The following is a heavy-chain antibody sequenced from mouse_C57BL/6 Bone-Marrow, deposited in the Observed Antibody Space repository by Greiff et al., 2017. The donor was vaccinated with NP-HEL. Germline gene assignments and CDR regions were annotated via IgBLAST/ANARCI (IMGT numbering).Heavy chain of an antibody. V-gene: IGHV1-78*01. CDR3: ARARGYYGSSLYDMDY. CDR1: GYTFTDHT. D-gene: IGHD1-1*01. CDR2: IYPRDGST. Sequence: VQLQQSDAELVKPGASVKISCKVSGYTFTDHTIHWMKQRPEQGLEWIGYIYPRDGSTKYNEKFKGKATLTADKSSSTAYMQLNSLTSEDSAVYFCARARGYYGSSLYDMDYWGQGTSVTVSS. J-gene: IGHJ4*01.